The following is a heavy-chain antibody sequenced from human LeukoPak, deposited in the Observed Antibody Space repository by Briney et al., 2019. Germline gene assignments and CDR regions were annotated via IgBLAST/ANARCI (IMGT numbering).Heavy chain of an antibody. Sequence: SVKVSCKASGGTFSSYAISWVRQAPGQGLEWMGGIIPIFGTANYAQKFQGRVTITADESTSTAYMELSSLRSEDTAVYYCARATHTAMVPYYYYYYGMDVWGQGTTVTVSS. J-gene: IGHJ6*02. CDR2: IIPIFGTA. CDR3: ARATHTAMVPYYYYYYGMDV. V-gene: IGHV1-69*01. D-gene: IGHD5-18*01. CDR1: GGTFSSYA.